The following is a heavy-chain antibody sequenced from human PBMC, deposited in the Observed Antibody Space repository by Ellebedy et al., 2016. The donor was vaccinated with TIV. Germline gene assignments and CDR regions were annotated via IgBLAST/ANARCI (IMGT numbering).Heavy chain of an antibody. CDR2: IYYSGST. D-gene: IGHD6-13*01. J-gene: IGHJ6*02. Sequence: SETLSLTXTVSGGYSLRSHYWSWIRQPPGKGLEWIGYIYYSGSTNYNPSLKSRVNISVDTSKNQFSLKLSSVTAADTAVYYCARSLAASDKVTCYFGMDVWGQGTTVTVSS. V-gene: IGHV4-59*11. CDR1: GGYSLRSHY. CDR3: ARSLAASDKVTCYFGMDV.